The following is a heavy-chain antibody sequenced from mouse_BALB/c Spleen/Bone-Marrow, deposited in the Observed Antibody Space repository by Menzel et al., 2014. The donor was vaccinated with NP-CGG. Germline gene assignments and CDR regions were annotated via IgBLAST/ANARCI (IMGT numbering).Heavy chain of an antibody. CDR1: GYSFTGYY. J-gene: IGHJ1*01. Sequence: EVQLQQSGPDLVKPGASVKISCTASGYSFTGYYMHWVKQSHGKSLEWIGRVNPKNGGTRYDQKFQGKAILTVDKSSSTAYMELRSLTSEDSAVYYCERGYGNYWSVDFWGAGTTVTVSS. CDR2: VNPKNGGT. D-gene: IGHD2-1*01. V-gene: IGHV1-26*01. CDR3: ERGYGNYWSVDF.